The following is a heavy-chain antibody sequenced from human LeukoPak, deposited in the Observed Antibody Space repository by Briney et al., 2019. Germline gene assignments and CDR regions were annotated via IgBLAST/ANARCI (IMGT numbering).Heavy chain of an antibody. Sequence: GGSLRLSCAASGFTFSSYPMHWVRQAPGKGLEWVAVISYDGSNKYYADSVKGRFTISRDNSKNTLYLQMNSLRAEDTAVYYCARGRGVRLPLDYWGQGTLVTVSS. CDR3: ARGRGVRLPLDY. D-gene: IGHD3-10*01. J-gene: IGHJ4*02. CDR1: GFTFSSYP. V-gene: IGHV3-30-3*01. CDR2: ISYDGSNK.